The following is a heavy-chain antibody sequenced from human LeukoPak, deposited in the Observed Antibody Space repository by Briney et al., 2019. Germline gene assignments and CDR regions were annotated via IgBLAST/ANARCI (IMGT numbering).Heavy chain of an antibody. Sequence: GGSLRLSCAASGFTFNGYAMYWVRQAPGKGLEWISGIFGSGGSPHYADSVKGRFTISRDNSQNTVYLQLDSLRVEDTALYYCGKTTVGYSSGRYPGWPVDYWGQGALVTVSS. CDR1: GFTFNGYA. J-gene: IGHJ4*02. V-gene: IGHV3-23*01. CDR3: GKTTVGYSSGRYPGWPVDY. D-gene: IGHD2-15*01. CDR2: IFGSGGSP.